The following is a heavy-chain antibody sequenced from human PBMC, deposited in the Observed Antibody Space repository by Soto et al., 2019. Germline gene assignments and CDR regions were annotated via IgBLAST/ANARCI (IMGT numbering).Heavy chain of an antibody. V-gene: IGHV4-30-4*01. CDR3: GRYNLIWFEP. CDR1: GASISSPDYY. D-gene: IGHD1-1*01. J-gene: IGHJ5*02. Sequence: QVQLEESGPGLVKPSQTLSLTCTVSGASISSPDYYWGWVRQPPGGGLEFIGYIFYTGSAYSTPSLESRLTLSVDTSQNQFSLSLTSVTAADTAVYFCGRYNLIWFEPWGQGTLVTVSS. CDR2: IFYTGSA.